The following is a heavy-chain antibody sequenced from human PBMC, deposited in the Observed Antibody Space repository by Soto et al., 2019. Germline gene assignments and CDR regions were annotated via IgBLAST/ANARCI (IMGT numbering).Heavy chain of an antibody. CDR1: GLSVSSNRYY. CDR2: TDYSGST. J-gene: IGHJ4*02. CDR3: ARADRQYCSVSTCYVFAY. V-gene: IGHV4-61*01. Sequence: SETRSLTCLLFGLSVSSNRYYLTWLRPPPGKGLEWIGYTDYSGSTKYNPSLKSRVTISVDTSKNQFSLKVSSVTAADTAMYYCARADRQYCSVSTCYVFAYWGQGTQVTVSS. D-gene: IGHD2-2*01.